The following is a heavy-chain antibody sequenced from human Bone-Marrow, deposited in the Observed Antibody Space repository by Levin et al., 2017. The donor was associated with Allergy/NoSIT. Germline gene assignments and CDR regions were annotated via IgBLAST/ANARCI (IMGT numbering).Heavy chain of an antibody. CDR3: ARGGASRNDY. CDR1: GYSFNDYY. D-gene: IGHD5-12*01. Sequence: ASVKVSCTVSGYSFNDYYIHWIRQPPGQGLEWIGWIDPTRGDTRFAEKFHARVALTRNSSISTAYMELARLRADDTALYYCARGGASRNDYWGQGTLVTVSS. J-gene: IGHJ4*02. V-gene: IGHV1-2*02. CDR2: IDPTRGDT.